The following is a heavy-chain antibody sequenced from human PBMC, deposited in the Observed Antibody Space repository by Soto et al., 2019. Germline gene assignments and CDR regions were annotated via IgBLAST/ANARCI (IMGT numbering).Heavy chain of an antibody. CDR1: GFTFNNAW. D-gene: IGHD3-3*01. V-gene: IGHV3-15*01. CDR3: TTDTIFGVVITLFDY. Sequence: EVQLVESGGGLVKPGGSLRLSCAASGFTFNNAWMSWVRQAPGKGLEWVGRIKSKTDGGTTDYAAPVKGRFTISRDDSKNTLYPQMNSLKTEDTAVYYCTTDTIFGVVITLFDYWGQGTLVTVSS. CDR2: IKSKTDGGTT. J-gene: IGHJ4*02.